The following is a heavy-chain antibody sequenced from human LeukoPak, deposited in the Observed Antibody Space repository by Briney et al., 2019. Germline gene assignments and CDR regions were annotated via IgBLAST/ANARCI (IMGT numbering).Heavy chain of an antibody. Sequence: SETLSLTCTVSGGSISSSSYYWGWIRQPPRKGLEWIGSIYYSGSTYYNPSLKSRVTISVDTSKNQFSLKLSSVTAADTAVYYCARERGRSRSIDYWGQGTLVTVSS. CDR2: IYYSGST. CDR1: GGSISSSSYY. J-gene: IGHJ4*02. V-gene: IGHV4-39*07. D-gene: IGHD3-16*02. CDR3: ARERGRSRSIDY.